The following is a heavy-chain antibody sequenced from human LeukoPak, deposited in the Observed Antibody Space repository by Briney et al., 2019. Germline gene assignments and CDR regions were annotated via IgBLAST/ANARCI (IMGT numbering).Heavy chain of an antibody. CDR3: ARDDYSSSWYVWFDP. CDR2: ISSSGSTI. D-gene: IGHD6-13*01. J-gene: IGHJ5*02. V-gene: IGHV3-11*01. Sequence: GGSLRLSCAASGFTFSDYYMSWIRQAPGKGLEWVSYISSSGSTIYYADSVKGRFTISRDNAKNSLYPQMNSLRAEDTAVYYCARDDYSSSWYVWFDPWGQGTLVTVSS. CDR1: GFTFSDYY.